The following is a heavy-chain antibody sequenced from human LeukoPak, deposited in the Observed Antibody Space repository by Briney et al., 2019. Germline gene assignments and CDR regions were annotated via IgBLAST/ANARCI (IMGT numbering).Heavy chain of an antibody. CDR2: IKQDGSEK. J-gene: IGHJ4*02. CDR3: ARDGYAYADY. V-gene: IGHV3-7*01. CDR1: GFTFSSYE. D-gene: IGHD5-12*01. Sequence: GGSLRLSCAASGFTFSSYEMNWVRQAPGKGLEWVANIKQDGSEKYYVDSVKGRFTISRDNAKNSLYLQMNSLRAEDTAVYYCARDGYAYADYWGQGTLVTVSS.